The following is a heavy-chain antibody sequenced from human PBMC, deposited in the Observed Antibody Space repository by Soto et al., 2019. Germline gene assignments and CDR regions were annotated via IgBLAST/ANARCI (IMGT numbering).Heavy chain of an antibody. CDR2: IYYSGST. V-gene: IGHV4-31*03. Sequence: QVQLQESGPGLVKPSQTLSLTCTVSGGSISSGEYYWSWIRQHPGTGLEWIGYIYYSGSTYYNPSLKSRVTIPVDTSKNQVSLKLSSVTAADTAVYDCARWWSVSRQGFDPWGQGTMVTVSS. D-gene: IGHD3-3*01. CDR3: ARWWSVSRQGFDP. J-gene: IGHJ5*02. CDR1: GGSISSGEYY.